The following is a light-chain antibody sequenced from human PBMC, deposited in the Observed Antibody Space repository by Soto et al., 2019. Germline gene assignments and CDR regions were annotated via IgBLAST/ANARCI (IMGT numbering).Light chain of an antibody. V-gene: IGLV2-18*02. J-gene: IGLJ3*02. CDR1: STDFVGYNR. Sequence: QSALTQPPSVSGSPGQSVTISCTGTSTDFVGYNRVSWYQQPPGTAPKLMIYEVSKRPSGVPDRFSGSKSGNTASLTISGLQAADEADYYCQSYDSSLSGWVFGGGTKLTVL. CDR3: QSYDSSLSGWV. CDR2: EVS.